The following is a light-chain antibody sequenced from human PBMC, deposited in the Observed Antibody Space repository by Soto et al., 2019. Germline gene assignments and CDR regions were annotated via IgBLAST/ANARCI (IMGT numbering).Light chain of an antibody. CDR2: GAS. CDR1: QSVSTTY. Sequence: EIVLTQSPGTLSLSPGEGATLSCRASQSVSTTYIAWFQQKPGQAPRRLISGASRRATGIPDRFSGSGSGTDFTLTISRLEPEDFAVYYCQQYGSSPYTFGQGTKLEIK. V-gene: IGKV3-20*01. J-gene: IGKJ2*01. CDR3: QQYGSSPYT.